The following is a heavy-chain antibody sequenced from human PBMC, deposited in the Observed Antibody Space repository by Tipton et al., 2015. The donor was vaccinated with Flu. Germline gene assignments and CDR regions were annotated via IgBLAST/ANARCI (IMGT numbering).Heavy chain of an antibody. V-gene: IGHV4-34*01. J-gene: IGHJ4*01. Sequence: TLSLTCSIYGGAFSNYYWSWIRQPPGKGLEWIGEINHSRTTNYNPSLWGRVTISVDTSKNQFSLKLTSVTAADTAVYYCATKFGNWGVWEPLDYWGHGTLVTVSS. CDR2: INHSRTT. D-gene: IGHD7-27*01. CDR3: ATKFGNWGVWEPLDY. CDR1: GGAFSNYY.